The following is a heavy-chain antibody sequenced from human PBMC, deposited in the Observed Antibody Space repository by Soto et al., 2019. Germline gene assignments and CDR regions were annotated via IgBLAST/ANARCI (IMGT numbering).Heavy chain of an antibody. D-gene: IGHD3-9*01. CDR1: GYTFTSYY. Sequence: GASVKVSCKASGYTFTSYYMHWVRQAPGQGLEWMGIINPSGGSTSYAQKFQGRVTMTRDTSTSTVYMELSSLRSEDTAVYYCARAEGRDYDILTGSNYYYYYMDVWGKGTTVTVSS. J-gene: IGHJ6*03. CDR2: INPSGGST. CDR3: ARAEGRDYDILTGSNYYYYYMDV. V-gene: IGHV1-46*03.